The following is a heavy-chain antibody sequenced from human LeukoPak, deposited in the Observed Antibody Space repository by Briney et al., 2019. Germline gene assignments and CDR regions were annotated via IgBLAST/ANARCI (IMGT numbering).Heavy chain of an antibody. CDR1: GFVFSSYA. D-gene: IGHD4-17*01. Sequence: GGSLRLSCAASGFVFSSYAMSWVRQAPGKGLEWVSTLSDSGGKTCYADSVKGRFTISRDNSKNTLYLQMNSLRAEDTAVYYCAKVGLRLGGDYWGQGTLVTVSS. J-gene: IGHJ4*02. CDR2: LSDSGGKT. V-gene: IGHV3-23*01. CDR3: AKVGLRLGGDY.